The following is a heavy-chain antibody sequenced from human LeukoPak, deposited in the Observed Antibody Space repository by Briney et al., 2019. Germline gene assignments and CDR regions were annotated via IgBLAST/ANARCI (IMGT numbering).Heavy chain of an antibody. D-gene: IGHD2-15*01. V-gene: IGHV1-18*01. CDR3: ARDRGVVVAATFFDY. J-gene: IGHJ4*02. CDR2: ISAYNGNT. Sequence: ASVKVSCKASGYTFTSYGISWVRQAPGQGLEWMGWISAYNGNTNYAQKLQGRVTMTTDTSTSTAYMELRSLRSDDTAVYYCARDRGVVVAATFFDYWGQGTLVTVSS. CDR1: GYTFTSYG.